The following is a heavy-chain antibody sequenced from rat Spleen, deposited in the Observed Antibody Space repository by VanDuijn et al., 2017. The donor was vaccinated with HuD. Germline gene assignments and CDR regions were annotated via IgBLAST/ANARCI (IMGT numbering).Heavy chain of an antibody. CDR3: ATGLFPRAAIFAH. D-gene: IGHD1-2*01. CDR1: GFTFSDFF. CDR2: ISYDGSST. Sequence: EVQLVESGGGLVQPGRSLKLSCVASGFTFSDFFMAWVRQAPTKGLEWVTTISYDGSSTYYRDSVKGRFTISRDNAKSSLYLQMDILRSEDTATYYCATGLFPRAAIFAHWGQGTLVTVSS. V-gene: IGHV5-29*01. J-gene: IGHJ3*01.